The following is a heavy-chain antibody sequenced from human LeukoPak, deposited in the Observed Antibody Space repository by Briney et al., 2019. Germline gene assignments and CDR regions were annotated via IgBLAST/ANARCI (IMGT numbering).Heavy chain of an antibody. Sequence: GGSLRLSCAASGFTFSSYGMSWVRQAPGKGLEWVSAISGSGGSTYYADSVKGRFTISRDNSKNTLYLQMNSLRAEDTAVYYCAKDSLKYDSSGYYDYWGQGTLVTVSS. D-gene: IGHD3-22*01. J-gene: IGHJ4*02. CDR2: ISGSGGST. CDR3: AKDSLKYDSSGYYDY. V-gene: IGHV3-23*01. CDR1: GFTFSSYG.